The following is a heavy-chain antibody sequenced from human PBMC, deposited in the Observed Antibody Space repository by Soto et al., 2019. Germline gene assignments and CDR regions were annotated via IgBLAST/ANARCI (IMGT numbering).Heavy chain of an antibody. D-gene: IGHD5-12*01. J-gene: IGHJ4*02. V-gene: IGHV3-23*01. CDR3: AKLGKRGYSGYGSHFDY. Sequence: GGSLRLSCAASGFTFSSYAMIWVRQAPGKGLEWVSAISGSGGSTYYADSVKGRFTISRDNSKNTLYLQMNSLRAEDTAVYYCAKLGKRGYSGYGSHFDYWGQGTLVTVSS. CDR1: GFTFSSYA. CDR2: ISGSGGST.